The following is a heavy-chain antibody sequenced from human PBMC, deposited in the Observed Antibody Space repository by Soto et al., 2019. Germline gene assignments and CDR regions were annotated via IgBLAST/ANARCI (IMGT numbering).Heavy chain of an antibody. Sequence: QVQLQESGPRLVKPLQTLSLTCTVSGDSINSGDYYWSWIRQPPGRGLEWVGYSFYSGITDYNPALKSRMTISMDTSKNQFSLRLNSGTAADTAVYFCAGWSGVGVAGMDVWGQGTTVSVSS. J-gene: IGHJ6*02. D-gene: IGHD2-15*01. CDR3: AGWSGVGVAGMDV. CDR2: SFYSGIT. CDR1: GDSINSGDYY. V-gene: IGHV4-30-4*01.